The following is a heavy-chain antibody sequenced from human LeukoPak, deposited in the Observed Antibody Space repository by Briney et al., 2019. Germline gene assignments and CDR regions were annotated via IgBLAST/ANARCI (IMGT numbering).Heavy chain of an antibody. CDR1: GFTFSDYY. J-gene: IGHJ3*02. D-gene: IGHD3-3*01. CDR3: ARGRITIFGVVHAFDI. Sequence: PGGSLRLSCAASGFTFSDYYMSWIRQAPGKGLEWVSYISSSSSTIYYADSVKGRFTISRDNAKNSLYLQMNSLRAEDTAVYYCARGRITIFGVVHAFDIWGQGTMVTVSS. V-gene: IGHV3-11*04. CDR2: ISSSSSTI.